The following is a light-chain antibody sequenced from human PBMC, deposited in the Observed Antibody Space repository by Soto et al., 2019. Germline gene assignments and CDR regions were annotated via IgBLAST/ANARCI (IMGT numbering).Light chain of an antibody. V-gene: IGKV4-1*01. CDR2: WAS. J-gene: IGKJ4*01. CDR1: QSVLYSSNNKNY. Sequence: DIVMTQSPDSLAVSLGERATINCKSSQSVLYSSNNKNYLAWYQQKPGQPPKLLIYWASTRESGVPDRFSGSGSGTDFTLTISSLQAEDVAVYYCHQYYSTPLIFVGGTNVEIK. CDR3: HQYYSTPLI.